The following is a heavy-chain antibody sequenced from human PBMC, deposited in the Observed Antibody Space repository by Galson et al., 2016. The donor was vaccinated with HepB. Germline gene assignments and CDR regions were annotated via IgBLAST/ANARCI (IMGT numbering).Heavy chain of an antibody. CDR2: ITGSGDTT. D-gene: IGHD2-2*01. Sequence: SLRLSCAVSGFIFSDYAMSWVRQAPGKGLEWVSAITGSGDTTYYADSVKGRFSISRDNSKSTLYLQMNSLRVEDTAVYSCARTFGTSWFGWFDPWGQGTLVIVSS. CDR1: GFIFSDYA. J-gene: IGHJ5*02. V-gene: IGHV3-23*01. CDR3: ARTFGTSWFGWFDP.